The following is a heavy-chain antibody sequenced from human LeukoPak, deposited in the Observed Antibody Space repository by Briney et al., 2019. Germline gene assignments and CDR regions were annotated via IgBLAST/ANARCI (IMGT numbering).Heavy chain of an antibody. CDR1: GYTFSTYG. CDR2: ISGYKGNT. CDR3: ARDQKDYGDYEWDY. D-gene: IGHD4-17*01. Sequence: ASVKVSCKASGYTFSTYGISWVRQAPGQGLEWMGWISGYKGNTNYAPKFRARVTMTTDTFTGTAYMDLRSLRPDDTAVYYCARDQKDYGDYEWDYWGQGTLVTVSS. V-gene: IGHV1-18*01. J-gene: IGHJ4*02.